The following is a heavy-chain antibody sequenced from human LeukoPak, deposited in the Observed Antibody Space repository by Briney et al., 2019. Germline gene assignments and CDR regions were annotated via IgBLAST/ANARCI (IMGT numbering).Heavy chain of an antibody. D-gene: IGHD5-24*01. CDR1: GGTFSSYA. J-gene: IGHJ4*02. V-gene: IGHV1-69*04. CDR3: ARGVVEMATITFDY. CDR2: IIPILGIA. Sequence: ASVKVSCKASGGTFSSYAISWVRQAPGQGLEWMGRIIPILGIANYAQKFQGRVTITADKSTSTAYMELSSLRSEDTAVYYCARGVVEMATITFDYWGQGTLVTVSS.